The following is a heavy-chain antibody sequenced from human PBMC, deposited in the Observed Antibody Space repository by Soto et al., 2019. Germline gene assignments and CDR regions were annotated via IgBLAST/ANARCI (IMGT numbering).Heavy chain of an antibody. CDR1: GGSFSGYY. D-gene: IGHD3-3*01. CDR2: INHSGST. V-gene: IGHV4-34*01. CDR3: AKKSSSLTFTIFGANYYYYYMDV. Sequence: PSETLSLTCAVYGGSFSGYYWSWIRQPPGKGLEWIGEINHSGSTNYNPSLKSRVTISVDTSKNQFSLKLSSVTAADTAVYYCAKKSSSLTFTIFGANYYYYYMDVWGKGNTVTVSS. J-gene: IGHJ6*03.